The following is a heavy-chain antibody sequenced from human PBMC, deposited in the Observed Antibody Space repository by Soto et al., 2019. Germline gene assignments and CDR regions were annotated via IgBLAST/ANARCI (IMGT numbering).Heavy chain of an antibody. J-gene: IGHJ4*02. CDR1: GFTFSSYA. CDR2: ISGSGGST. V-gene: IGHV3-23*01. Sequence: GGSLRLSCAASGFTFSSYAMSWVRQAPGKGLEWVSAISGSGGSTYYADSVKGRFTISRDNSKNTLYLQMNSLRAEDTAVYYCAKGGWRIVGATDAQSRKGIDYWGQGTLVTAPQ. CDR3: AKGGWRIVGATDAQSRKGIDY. D-gene: IGHD1-26*01.